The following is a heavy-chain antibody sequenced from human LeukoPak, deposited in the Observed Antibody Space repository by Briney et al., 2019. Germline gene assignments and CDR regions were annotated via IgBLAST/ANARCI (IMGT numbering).Heavy chain of an antibody. CDR3: AKDRGSWSRGAFDI. J-gene: IGHJ3*02. CDR1: GFTFRNYA. V-gene: IGHV3-23*01. Sequence: GGSLRLSCTASGFTFRNYAMSWVRQAPGKGLEWVSSISGSGGSTYFADSVKGRFTISRDNSKNTLFLQMNSLRAEDTAAYYCAKDRGSWSRGAFDIWGQGTMVTVSS. D-gene: IGHD6-13*01. CDR2: ISGSGGST.